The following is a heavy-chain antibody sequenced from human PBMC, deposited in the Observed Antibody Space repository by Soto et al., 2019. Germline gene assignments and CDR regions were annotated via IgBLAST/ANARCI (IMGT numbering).Heavy chain of an antibody. CDR2: VYWDDDN. D-gene: IGHD1-20*01. J-gene: IGHJ4*02. CDR3: AHRRGGYNWDDAHFDY. Sequence: QITLKESGPTLVKPTQDLALTCTFSGFSLSTSGVGVGWIRQPPGKALEWLALVYWDDDNRYSPSLKSRVTDNKDTARNQLILSITNTDPLDTATYYCAHRRGGYNWDDAHFDYWGQGTLVTVSS. V-gene: IGHV2-5*02. CDR1: GFSLSTSGVG.